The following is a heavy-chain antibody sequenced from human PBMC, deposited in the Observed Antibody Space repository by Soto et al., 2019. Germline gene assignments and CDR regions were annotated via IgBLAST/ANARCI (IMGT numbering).Heavy chain of an antibody. J-gene: IGHJ5*02. V-gene: IGHV4-4*02. CDR1: GGSISSSNC. D-gene: IGHD3-22*01. Sequence: PSETLSLTCAVCGGSISSSNCWSWVRQPPGKGLEWIGEIYHSGSTNYNPSLKSRVTISVDKSKNQFSLKLSSVTAADTAVYYCARVPHYYDSSGFDPWGQGTLVTVSS. CDR2: IYHSGST. CDR3: ARVPHYYDSSGFDP.